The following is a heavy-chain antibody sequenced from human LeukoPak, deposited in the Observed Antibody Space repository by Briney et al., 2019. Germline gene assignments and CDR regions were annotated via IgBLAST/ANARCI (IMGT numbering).Heavy chain of an antibody. V-gene: IGHV4-30-4*08. J-gene: IGHJ4*02. D-gene: IGHD3-22*01. CDR3: ARGNWDYYDSSGFIKY. CDR1: GFTFSSYA. CDR2: IYYSGST. Sequence: LRLSCAASGFTFSSYAMSWVRQAPGKGLEWIGYIYYSGSTYYNPSLKSRVTISVDTSKNQFSLKLSSVTAADTAVYYCARGNWDYYDSSGFIKYWGQGTLVTVSS.